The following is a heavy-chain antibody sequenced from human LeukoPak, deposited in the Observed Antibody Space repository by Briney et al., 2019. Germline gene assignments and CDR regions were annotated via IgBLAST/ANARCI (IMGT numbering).Heavy chain of an antibody. Sequence: SETLSLTCAVYGGSFSGYYWSWIRQPPGKGLEWIGEINHNGSTNYNPSLKSRVTISVDTSKNQFTLKLSSVTAADTAVYYCARSISPSSITMVRGVNYYFDYWGQGTLVTVSS. D-gene: IGHD3-10*01. J-gene: IGHJ4*02. CDR1: GGSFSGYY. CDR2: INHNGST. V-gene: IGHV4-34*01. CDR3: ARSISPSSITMVRGVNYYFDY.